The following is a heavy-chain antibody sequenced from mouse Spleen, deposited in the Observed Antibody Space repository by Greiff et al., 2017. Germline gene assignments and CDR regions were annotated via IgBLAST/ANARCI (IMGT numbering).Heavy chain of an antibody. V-gene: IGHV1-22*01. J-gene: IGHJ3*01. CDR2: INPNNGGT. CDR3: ATNYEWFAY. CDR1: GYTFTDYN. Sequence: VQLKESGPELVKPGASVKMSCKASGYTFTDYNMHWVKQSHGKSLEWIGYINPNNGGTSYNQKFKGKATLTVNKSSSTAYMELRSLTSEDSAVYYCATNYEWFAYWGQGTLVTVSA. D-gene: IGHD2-3*01.